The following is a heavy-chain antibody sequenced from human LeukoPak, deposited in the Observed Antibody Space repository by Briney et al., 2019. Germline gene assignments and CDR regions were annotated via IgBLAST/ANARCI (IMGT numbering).Heavy chain of an antibody. J-gene: IGHJ4*02. V-gene: IGHV1-2*02. D-gene: IGHD5-12*01. CDR2: LNPRSGAT. CDR3: ARDHRRGSTGYDMPAD. Sequence: ASVTVSFKSSGYTFVDYYLYWVRQAPGQGLEWMGWLNPRSGATNYAQKFQARVTMTRDTSINTAYMELSRLRSDDTAVYYCARDHRRGSTGYDMPADWGQGTLVTVSS. CDR1: GYTFVDYY.